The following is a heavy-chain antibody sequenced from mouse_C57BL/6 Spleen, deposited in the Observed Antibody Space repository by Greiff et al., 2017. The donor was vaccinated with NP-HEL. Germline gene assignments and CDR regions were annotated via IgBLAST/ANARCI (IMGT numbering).Heavy chain of an antibody. V-gene: IGHV5-6*01. CDR2: ISSGGSYT. CDR1: GFTFSSYG. Sequence: EVQLMESGGDLVKPGGSLKLSCAASGFTFSSYGMSWVRQTPDKRLEWVATISSGGSYTYYPDSVKGRFTISRDNAKNTLYLQMSSLKSEDTAMYYCARRLEQGFDYWGQGTTLTVSS. CDR3: ARRLEQGFDY. J-gene: IGHJ2*01.